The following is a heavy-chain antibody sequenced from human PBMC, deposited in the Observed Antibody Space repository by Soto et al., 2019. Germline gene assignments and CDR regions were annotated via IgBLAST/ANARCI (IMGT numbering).Heavy chain of an antibody. V-gene: IGHV3-15*01. Sequence: GGSLRLSCAASGFTFSNAWMSWVRQAPGKGLEWVGRIKSKTDGGTTDYAAPVKGRFTISRDDSKNTLYLQMNSLKTEDTAVYYCTTDVPWIQLWLNYGGNSDSDYWGQGTLVTSPQ. D-gene: IGHD5-18*01. CDR3: TTDVPWIQLWLNYGGNSDSDY. J-gene: IGHJ4*02. CDR1: GFTFSNAW. CDR2: IKSKTDGGTT.